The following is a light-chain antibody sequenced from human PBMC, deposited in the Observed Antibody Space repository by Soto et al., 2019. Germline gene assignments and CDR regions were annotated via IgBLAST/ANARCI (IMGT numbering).Light chain of an antibody. CDR1: QSVSSSY. CDR3: QQYGSSPET. CDR2: GAS. Sequence: EIVLTQSPGTLSLSAGERATLSCRASQSVSSSYLAWYQQKPGQAPRLLIYGASSRATGIPDRFSGSGSGTDLTLTISRLDPEDFAVYYCQQYGSSPETLGQGTKVDIK. V-gene: IGKV3-20*01. J-gene: IGKJ1*01.